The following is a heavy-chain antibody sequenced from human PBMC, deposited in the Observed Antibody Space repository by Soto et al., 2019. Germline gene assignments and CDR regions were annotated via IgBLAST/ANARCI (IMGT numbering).Heavy chain of an antibody. V-gene: IGHV3-49*03. CDR2: IGSKTYGGTT. CDR1: GFTFGDYA. Sequence: GGSLRLSCTASGFTFGDYAMSWFRQAPGKGLEWVGFIGSKTYGGTTEYAASVKGRFTISRDDSKSIAYLQMNSLKTEDTAVYYCTRGVTIFGVVSHFDYWGQGTLVTVSS. J-gene: IGHJ4*02. CDR3: TRGVTIFGVVSHFDY. D-gene: IGHD3-3*01.